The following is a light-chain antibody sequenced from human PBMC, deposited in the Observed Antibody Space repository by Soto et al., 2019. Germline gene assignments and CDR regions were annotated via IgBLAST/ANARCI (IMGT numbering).Light chain of an antibody. CDR3: MQALQTPLFT. CDR2: FGS. Sequence: DIVMTQSPPSLPVTPGEPASISCRSSQSLLHSNGYNYLDWYLQKPGQSPQLLIYFGSNRASGVPDGFSGSGSGTDFTLKISRVEAEDVGVYYCMQALQTPLFTFGTGTKVDIK. V-gene: IGKV2-28*01. CDR1: QSLLHSNGYNY. J-gene: IGKJ3*01.